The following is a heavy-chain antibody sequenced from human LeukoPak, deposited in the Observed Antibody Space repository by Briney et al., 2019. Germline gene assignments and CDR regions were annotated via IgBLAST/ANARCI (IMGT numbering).Heavy chain of an antibody. J-gene: IGHJ4*02. V-gene: IGHV3-23*01. CDR3: AKDTEDYGGNSWSLDY. Sequence: QSGGSLRLSCAASGFTFSSYGMSWVRQAPGKGLEWVSAISGSGGSTYYADSVKGRFTISRDNSKNTLYLQMNSLRAEDTAVYYCAKDTEDYGGNSWSLDYWGQGTLVTVSS. CDR1: GFTFSSYG. CDR2: ISGSGGST. D-gene: IGHD4-23*01.